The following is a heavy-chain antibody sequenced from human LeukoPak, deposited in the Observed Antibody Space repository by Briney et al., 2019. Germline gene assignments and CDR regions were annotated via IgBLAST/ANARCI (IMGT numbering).Heavy chain of an antibody. V-gene: IGHV3-21*01. J-gene: IGHJ6*03. CDR2: ISSSSSYI. CDR3: ARMNSNYYYYYMDV. D-gene: IGHD4-23*01. CDR1: GFTFSSYS. Sequence: GGSLRLSCAASGFTFSSYSMNWVRQAPGKGLEWVSSISSSSSYIYYADSVKGRFTMSRDNAKNSLYLQMNGLRAEDTAVYYCARMNSNYYYYYMDVWGKGTTVIVSS.